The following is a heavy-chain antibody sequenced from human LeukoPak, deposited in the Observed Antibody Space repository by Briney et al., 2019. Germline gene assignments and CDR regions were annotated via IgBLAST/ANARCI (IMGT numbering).Heavy chain of an antibody. J-gene: IGHJ5*02. V-gene: IGHV4-39*07. CDR2: IYYTGST. D-gene: IGHD5-18*01. Sequence: SETLSLTCTVSGGSISSSSYYWGWIRQPPGKGPEWIGCIYYTGSTYYNPSLKSRVTISVDTSKNQFSLKLSSVTAADTAVYYCARSVDTAMVLFDPWGQGTLVTVSS. CDR1: GGSISSSSYY. CDR3: ARSVDTAMVLFDP.